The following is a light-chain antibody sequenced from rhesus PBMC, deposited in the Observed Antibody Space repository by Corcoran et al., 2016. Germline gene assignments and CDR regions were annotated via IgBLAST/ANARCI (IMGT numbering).Light chain of an antibody. V-gene: IGKV1-69*01. CDR2: RAS. J-gene: IGKJ3*01. Sequence: DIQMTQSPSSLSASVGDRVTITCRASQGISNWLAWYQQKPGKAPNLLIYRASNLETGVPSRVSGSGSRTDSTLTISSLQPEDIATYYCQQHDNSPFTFGPGTKLDIK. CDR3: QQHDNSPFT. CDR1: QGISNW.